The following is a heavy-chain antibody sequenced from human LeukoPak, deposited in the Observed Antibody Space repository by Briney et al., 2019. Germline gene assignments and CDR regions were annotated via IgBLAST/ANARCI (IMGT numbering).Heavy chain of an antibody. CDR1: GFSLSTNGVG. V-gene: IGHV2-5*01. D-gene: IGHD2-8*02. Sequence: SGPTLVKPTQTLTLTGTFSGFSLSTNGVGVGWIRQPPGKALEWLATILCNGDKSYTRSLNSRLTVTKDTSKNHVVITMNNMAPVDTATHYCAHRRAPGRPFYWDAWGQGSLDSVSS. J-gene: IGHJ5*02. CDR2: ILCNGDK. CDR3: AHRRAPGRPFYWDA.